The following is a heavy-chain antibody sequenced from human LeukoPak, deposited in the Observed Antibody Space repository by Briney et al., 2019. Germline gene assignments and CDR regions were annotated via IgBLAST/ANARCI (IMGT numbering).Heavy chain of an antibody. CDR2: IYFSATT. CDR1: GGSISTSSYY. J-gene: IGHJ4*02. Sequence: SETLSLSCTVSGGSISTSSYYWGWVRQPPGKGLEWMVSIYFSATTYSHPSLKSRVTISVDTSKNQFSLKLSSVTAADTAVYSCARDPVVWGSYRLYYFDYWGQGTLVTVSS. CDR3: ARDPVVWGSYRLYYFDY. D-gene: IGHD3-16*02. V-gene: IGHV4-39*07.